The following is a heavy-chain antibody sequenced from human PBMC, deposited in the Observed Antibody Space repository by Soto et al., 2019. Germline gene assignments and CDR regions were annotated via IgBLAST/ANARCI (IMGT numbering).Heavy chain of an antibody. CDR2: INPNSGGT. CDR3: WMVRGLGKYYYGMDV. Sequence: AAVKVSCKACGCTCTGYYMHWVRQSPGQGLEWMGWINPNSGGTNYAQKFQGRVTMTRDTSISTAYMELSRLRSDDTAVYYCWMVRGLGKYYYGMDVWGQGTTVTVSS. D-gene: IGHD3-10*01. CDR1: GCTCTGYY. J-gene: IGHJ6*02. V-gene: IGHV1-2*02.